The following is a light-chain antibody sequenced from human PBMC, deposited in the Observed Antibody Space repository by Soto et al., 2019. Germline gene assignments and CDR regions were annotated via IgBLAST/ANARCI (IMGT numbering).Light chain of an antibody. J-gene: IGLJ2*01. CDR1: SSNIGAGYD. CDR3: QSYDGSLSGL. CDR2: GNS. Sequence: QSVLTQPPSVSGAPGQRVTISCTGSSSNIGAGYDVHWYQQLPGTAPKLLIYGNSNRPSGVPDRFSGSKSGTSASLAITGLQAEDEADYYCQSYDGSLSGLFGGATQLTVL. V-gene: IGLV1-40*01.